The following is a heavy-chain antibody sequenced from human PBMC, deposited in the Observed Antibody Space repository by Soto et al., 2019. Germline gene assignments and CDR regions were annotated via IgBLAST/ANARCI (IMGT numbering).Heavy chain of an antibody. CDR2: ISGSGGST. CDR1: VCTFSSYA. D-gene: IGHD3-22*01. CDR3: AKSLSYYYDSRRGLGMEV. V-gene: IGHV3-23*01. J-gene: IGHJ6*01. Sequence: VGSLRLSCASSVCTFSSYAMSWVRDAPGKWLEWVSAISGSGGSTYYADSVKGRFTISRDNSKNTLYLQMNSLRAEDTAVYYCAKSLSYYYDSRRGLGMEVWGQGTTVSVS.